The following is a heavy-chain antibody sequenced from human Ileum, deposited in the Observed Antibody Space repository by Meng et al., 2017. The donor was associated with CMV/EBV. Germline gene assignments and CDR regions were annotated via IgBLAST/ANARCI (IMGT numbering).Heavy chain of an antibody. J-gene: IGHJ4*02. V-gene: IGHV1-18*01. Sequence: ASVKVSCKASGYTFSTYGISWVRQAPGQGLEWMGWISAYNGDTNHAQKFQGRFTMTTDTSTSTAYMELRSLRSDDTAVYYCARGPGSRHYFDYWGQGTLVTVSS. CDR1: GYTFSTYG. CDR3: ARGPGSRHYFDY. D-gene: IGHD1-14*01. CDR2: ISAYNGDT.